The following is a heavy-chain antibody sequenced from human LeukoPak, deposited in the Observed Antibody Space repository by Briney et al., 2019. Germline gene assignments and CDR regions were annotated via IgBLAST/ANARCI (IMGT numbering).Heavy chain of an antibody. V-gene: IGHV3-7*01. CDR3: AREDDWNYEDY. CDR1: GFTFSNYW. D-gene: IGHD1-7*01. J-gene: IGHJ4*02. CDR2: IKQDGSEK. Sequence: GGSLRLSCSASGFTFSNYWMSWVRQAPGKGLEWVANIKQDGSEKYYVNSVKGRFTISRDDAKNSLYLQMNSLRAEDTAIYYCAREDDWNYEDYWGQGTLVTVSS.